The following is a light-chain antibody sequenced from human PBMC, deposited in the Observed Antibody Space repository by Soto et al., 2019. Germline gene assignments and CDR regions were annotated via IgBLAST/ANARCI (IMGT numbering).Light chain of an antibody. CDR1: DSNIGSNT. CDR2: SNY. J-gene: IGLJ3*02. Sequence: QSVLTQPPSASGTPGQRVTISCSGSDSNIGSNTVNWYQQFPGTAPKLLIFSNYQRPSGVPQRFSGSKSGTSASLAISGRQSEDEAVYYCAAWDDNLNGWVFGGGTKLTVL. V-gene: IGLV1-44*01. CDR3: AAWDDNLNGWV.